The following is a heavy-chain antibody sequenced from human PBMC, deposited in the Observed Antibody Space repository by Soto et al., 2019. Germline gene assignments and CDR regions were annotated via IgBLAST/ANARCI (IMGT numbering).Heavy chain of an antibody. CDR3: ARARSGDDDIVVVVAEYYFDY. Sequence: PSETLSLTCAVSGGSISSSNWWSWVRQPPGKGLEWIGEIYHSGSTNYNPSLKSRVTISVDKSKNQFSLKLSSVTAADTAVYYCARARSGDDDIVVVVAEYYFDYWGQGTLVTVSS. CDR1: GGSISSSNW. V-gene: IGHV4-4*02. CDR2: IYHSGST. J-gene: IGHJ4*02. D-gene: IGHD2-15*01.